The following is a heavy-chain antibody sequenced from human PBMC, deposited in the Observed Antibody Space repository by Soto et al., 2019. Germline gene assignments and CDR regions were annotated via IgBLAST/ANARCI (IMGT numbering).Heavy chain of an antibody. Sequence: QVQLQESGPGLVKPSETLSLICTVSGGSMNKYFWTWIRQPAGKGLEWIGRIYSSGRTVYNASLKSRLTMSVDTSKNQFSLQLTSMTAADTAIYYCVRDVASPGISGSWGAFDIWGQGTMVTVSS. CDR3: VRDVASPGISGSWGAFDI. CDR1: GGSMNKYF. V-gene: IGHV4-4*07. J-gene: IGHJ3*02. CDR2: IYSSGRT. D-gene: IGHD1-20*01.